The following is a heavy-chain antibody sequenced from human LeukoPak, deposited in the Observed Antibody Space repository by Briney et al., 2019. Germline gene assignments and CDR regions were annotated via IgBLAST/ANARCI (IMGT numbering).Heavy chain of an antibody. CDR2: IYYSGST. CDR1: GGSISSSSYY. CDR3: ARDSDSSGWPDAFDI. Sequence: SETLSLTCTVSGGSISSSSYYWGWIRQPPGKGLEWIGSIYYSGSTYYNPPLKSRVTISVDTSKNQFSLKLSSVTAADTAVYYCARDSDSSGWPDAFDIRGQGTMVTVSS. D-gene: IGHD6-19*01. V-gene: IGHV4-39*07. J-gene: IGHJ3*02.